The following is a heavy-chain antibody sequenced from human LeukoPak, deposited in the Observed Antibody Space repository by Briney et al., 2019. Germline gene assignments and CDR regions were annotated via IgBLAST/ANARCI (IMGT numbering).Heavy chain of an antibody. D-gene: IGHD3-3*01. CDR2: ISYDGSNK. V-gene: IGHV3-30-3*01. Sequence: GRSLRLSCAASGFTFSSYAMLWVRQAPGKGLEWVAVISYDGSNKYYADSVKGRFTISRDNSKNTLYLQMNSLRAEDTAVYYCAKDQEYYDFWSGYYAYYYYGMDVWGQGTTVTVSS. J-gene: IGHJ6*02. CDR3: AKDQEYYDFWSGYYAYYYYGMDV. CDR1: GFTFSSYA.